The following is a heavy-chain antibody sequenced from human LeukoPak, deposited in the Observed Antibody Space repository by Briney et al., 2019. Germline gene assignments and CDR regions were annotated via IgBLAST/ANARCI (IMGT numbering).Heavy chain of an antibody. J-gene: IGHJ6*03. CDR1: GGSISSGGYY. CDR3: AREVDNWNLDYYYYYMDV. CDR2: IYYSGST. V-gene: IGHV4-31*03. Sequence: PSETLSLTCTVSGGSISSGGYYWSWIRQHPGKGLEWIGYIYYSGSTYYNPSLKSRVTISVDTSKNQFSLKLSSVTAADTAVYYCAREVDNWNLDYYYYYMDVWGKGTTVTDSS. D-gene: IGHD1-20*01.